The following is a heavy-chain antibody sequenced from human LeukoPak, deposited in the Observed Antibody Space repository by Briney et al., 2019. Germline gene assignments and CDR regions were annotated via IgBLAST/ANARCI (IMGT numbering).Heavy chain of an antibody. CDR2: INHSGST. CDR1: GGSFSGYY. V-gene: IGHV4-34*01. D-gene: IGHD1-1*01. J-gene: IGHJ5*02. CDR3: ARELRGMVDP. Sequence: SETLSLTCAVYGGSFSGYYWSWIRQPPGKGLEWIGEINHSGSTNYNPSLKSRVTISVDTSKNQFSLKLSSVTAADTAVYYCARELRGMVDPWGQGTLVTVSS.